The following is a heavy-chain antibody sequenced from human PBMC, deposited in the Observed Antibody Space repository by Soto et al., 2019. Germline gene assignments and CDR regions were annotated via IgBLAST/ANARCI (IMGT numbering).Heavy chain of an antibody. V-gene: IGHV4-31*03. D-gene: IGHD3-22*01. CDR2: IYYSGST. CDR1: GGSISSGGYY. CDR3: AGGDYYDSSGYYYSVDY. J-gene: IGHJ4*02. Sequence: QVQLQESGPGLVKPSQTLSLTCTVSGGSISSGGYYWSWIRQHPGKGLEWIGYIYYSGSTYYNPSLKSRVTISVDTSKNQCSLKLSSVTAADTAVYYCAGGDYYDSSGYYYSVDYWGQGTLVTVSS.